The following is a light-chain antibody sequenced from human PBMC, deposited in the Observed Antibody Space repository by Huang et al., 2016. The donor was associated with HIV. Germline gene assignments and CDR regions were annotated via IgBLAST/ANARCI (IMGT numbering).Light chain of an antibody. Sequence: EIAMTQSPATLSVSPGERASLSCRASQSVRSNLAWYQQNPGQAPRLLIYGASTRPTGSPARFSGSGSGTEFTLTISSLQSEDFAVYYCQQYDNWPPLTFGGGTKVEI. V-gene: IGKV3-15*01. CDR1: QSVRSN. J-gene: IGKJ4*01. CDR2: GAS. CDR3: QQYDNWPPLT.